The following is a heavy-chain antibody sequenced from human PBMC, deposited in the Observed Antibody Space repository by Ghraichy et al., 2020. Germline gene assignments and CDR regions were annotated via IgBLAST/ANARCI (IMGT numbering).Heavy chain of an antibody. CDR1: GYTFTGYY. J-gene: IGHJ4*02. Sequence: ASVKVSCKASGYTFTGYYMHWVRQAPGQGLEWMGWINPNSGGTNYAQKFQGRVTMTRDTSISTAYMELSRLRSDDTAVYYCARVPTPTWGMATIPLPLDFDYWGQGTLVTVSS. CDR3: ARVPTPTWGMATIPLPLDFDY. V-gene: IGHV1-2*02. D-gene: IGHD5-24*01. CDR2: INPNSGGT.